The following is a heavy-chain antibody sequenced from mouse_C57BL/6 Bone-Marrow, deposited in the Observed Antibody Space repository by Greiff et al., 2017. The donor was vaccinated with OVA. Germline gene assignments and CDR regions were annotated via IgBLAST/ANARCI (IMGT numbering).Heavy chain of an antibody. D-gene: IGHD1-1*01. CDR3: VQGTTVVGDWYFDV. CDR1: GYTFTSYW. V-gene: IGHV1-53*01. J-gene: IGHJ1*03. CDR2: INPSNGGT. Sequence: QVQLQQPGTELVKPGASVKLSCKASGYTFTSYWMHWVKQRPGQGLEWIGNINPSNGGTNYNEKFKSKAPLTVDKSSSPAYMQLSSLTSEDSAVYYCVQGTTVVGDWYFDVWGTGTTVTVSS.